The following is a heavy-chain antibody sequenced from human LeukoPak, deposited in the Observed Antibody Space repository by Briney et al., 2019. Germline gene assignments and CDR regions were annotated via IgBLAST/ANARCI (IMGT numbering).Heavy chain of an antibody. Sequence: GGSLRLSCATSGFRFDDFAMHWVRQSPGKGLEWVSLVSADGAKSYYAESVRGRFTISRDNSKNSLYLQMNTLRSEDTAFYYCAKEIDTLGTNAFDIWGHGTLVTVSS. CDR3: AKEIDTLGTNAFDI. J-gene: IGHJ3*02. V-gene: IGHV3-43*02. D-gene: IGHD2-15*01. CDR1: GFRFDDFA. CDR2: VSADGAKS.